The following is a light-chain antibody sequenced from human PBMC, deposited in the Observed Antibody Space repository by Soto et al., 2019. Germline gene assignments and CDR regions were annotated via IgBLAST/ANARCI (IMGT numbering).Light chain of an antibody. V-gene: IGLV2-14*01. CDR2: DVS. J-gene: IGLJ2*01. Sequence: QSALTQPASVSGSPGQSITISCTGTSSDVGGYNYVSWYQQHPGKAPKLMIYDVSNRPPGVSNRFSGSKSGNTASLTISGLQDEDEADYYCSSYTSSSTYVVFGGGTKLTVL. CDR3: SSYTSSSTYVV. CDR1: SSDVGGYNY.